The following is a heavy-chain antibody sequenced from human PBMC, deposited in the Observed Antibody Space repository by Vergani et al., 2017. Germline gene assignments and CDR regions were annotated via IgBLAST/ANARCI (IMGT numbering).Heavy chain of an antibody. J-gene: IGHJ6*02. Sequence: EVQLVESGGGLVQPGGSLRLSCAASGFTFSSYWMSWVRQAPGKGLEWVANIKQDGSEKYYVDSVKGRFTISRDNAKNSLYLQMNSLRAEDTAVYYCARELSKSSGWYYYYYGMDVWGQGP. CDR1: GFTFSSYW. CDR2: IKQDGSEK. CDR3: ARELSKSSGWYYYYYGMDV. V-gene: IGHV3-7*01. D-gene: IGHD6-19*01.